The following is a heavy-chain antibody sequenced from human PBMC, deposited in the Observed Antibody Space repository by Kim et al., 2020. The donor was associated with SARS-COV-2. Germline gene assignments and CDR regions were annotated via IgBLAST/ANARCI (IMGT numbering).Heavy chain of an antibody. J-gene: IGHJ4*02. D-gene: IGHD2-15*01. CDR1: GYTFIGYY. V-gene: IGHV1-2*02. Sequence: ASVKVSCKASGYTFIGYYMHWVRQAPGQGLEWMGWINPNSGETQYAEKFQGRVTVTRDTSISTVHMDLSWLRSDDTALYYCARVDCSSGTCFIYYWGQGTLVTVSS. CDR2: INPNSGET. CDR3: ARVDCSSGTCFIYY.